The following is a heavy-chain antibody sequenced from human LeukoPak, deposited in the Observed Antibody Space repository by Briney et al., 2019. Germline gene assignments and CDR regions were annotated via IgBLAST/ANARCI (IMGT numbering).Heavy chain of an antibody. CDR2: ISGSGGST. J-gene: IGHJ6*02. CDR1: GFTFSSYA. D-gene: IGHD3-22*01. Sequence: GGSLRLSCAASGFTFSSYAMSWVRQAPGKGLEWVSAISGSGGSTYYADSVKGRFTISRDNSKNTLYLRMNSLRAEDTAVYYCAKDHYYDSSGYTTTMDVWGQGTTVTVSS. CDR3: AKDHYYDSSGYTTTMDV. V-gene: IGHV3-23*01.